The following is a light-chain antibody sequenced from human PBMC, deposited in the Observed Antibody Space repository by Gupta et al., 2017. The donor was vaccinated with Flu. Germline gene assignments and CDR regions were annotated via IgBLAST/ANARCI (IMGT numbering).Light chain of an antibody. CDR1: TSNIRAGYD. CDR2: GNN. Sequence: QFVLQQPPSLSGAPGQRFTISCPGSTSNIRAGYDVHWYQQVPGRAPKRLIFGNNNRPSGVADRFSGSKSGTSASLAIAGLQAEDEADYYCQSYDNSLSGSKVFGGGTKLTVL. J-gene: IGLJ3*02. V-gene: IGLV1-40*01. CDR3: QSYDNSLSGSKV.